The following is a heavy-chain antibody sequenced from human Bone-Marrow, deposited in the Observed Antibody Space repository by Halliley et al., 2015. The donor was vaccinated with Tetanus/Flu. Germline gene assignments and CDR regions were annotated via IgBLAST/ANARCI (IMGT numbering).Heavy chain of an antibody. Sequence: SLRLSCAASGFTFRSYGMHWVRQAPGKGLEWVAVIYYDGSNKYYADSVKGRFTISRDNSKNTLSLQMNSLRAEDTAVYYCAKDHGVIVPAALLMDVWGQGTTVTVSS. CDR2: IYYDGSNK. CDR3: AKDHGVIVPAALLMDV. CDR1: GFTFRSYG. J-gene: IGHJ6*02. V-gene: IGHV3-30*18. D-gene: IGHD2-2*01.